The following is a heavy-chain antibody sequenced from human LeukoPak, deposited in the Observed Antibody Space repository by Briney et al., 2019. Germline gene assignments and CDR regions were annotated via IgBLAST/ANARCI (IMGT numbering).Heavy chain of an antibody. CDR2: IDTAGNT. V-gene: IGHV3-13*04. Sequence: GPLRLPCGPCGFTFNRYDMHGLRHATGKDLEWVSAIDTAGNTYYPDSVKGRFTISREKAKNSLYFQMNSLRVGDTAVYYCARAGGSGSYSFDIWDQGTMVTVSS. D-gene: IGHD6-19*01. J-gene: IGHJ3*02. CDR1: GFTFNRYD. CDR3: ARAGGSGSYSFDI.